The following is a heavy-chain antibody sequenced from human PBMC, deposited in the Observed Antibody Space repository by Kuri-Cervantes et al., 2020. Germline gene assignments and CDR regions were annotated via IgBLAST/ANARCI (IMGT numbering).Heavy chain of an antibody. Sequence: ASVKVSCKASGYTFTSYDINWVRQATGQGLEWMGWMNPNSGNTGYAQKFQGRVTMTTDTSTGTAYMELRSLRSDDTAVYYCARHLRRPIQLERRFGSNWFDPWGQGTLVTVSS. CDR2: MNPNSGNT. V-gene: IGHV1-8*01. CDR3: ARHLRRPIQLERRFGSNWFDP. CDR1: GYTFTSYD. J-gene: IGHJ5*02. D-gene: IGHD1-1*01.